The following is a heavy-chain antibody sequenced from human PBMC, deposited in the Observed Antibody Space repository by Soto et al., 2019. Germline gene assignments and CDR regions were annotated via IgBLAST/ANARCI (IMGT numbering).Heavy chain of an antibody. V-gene: IGHV4-59*01. CDR3: EMDSSGWRDYDYYGMDV. CDR2: IYYSGST. J-gene: IGHJ6*02. Sequence: SETLSLTCTVSGGSISSYYWSWIRQPPGKGLEWIGYIYYSGSTNYNPSLKSRVTISVDTSKNQFSLKLSSVTAADTAVYYCEMDSSGWRDYDYYGMDVWGQETTVTVSS. CDR1: GGSISSYY. D-gene: IGHD6-19*01.